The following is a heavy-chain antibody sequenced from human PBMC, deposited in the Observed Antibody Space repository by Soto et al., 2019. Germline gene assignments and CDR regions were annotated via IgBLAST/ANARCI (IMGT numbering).Heavy chain of an antibody. J-gene: IGHJ4*02. CDR3: ARETAAKSYY. CDR1: GFTFSSYW. V-gene: IGHV3-7*01. D-gene: IGHD6-13*01. Sequence: GESLKISCAASGFTFSSYWMSWVRQAPGKGLERVANIKQDGSEKYYVDSVKGRFTISRDNAKNSLYLQMNSLRAEDTAVYYCARETAAKSYYWGQGTLVTVSS. CDR2: IKQDGSEK.